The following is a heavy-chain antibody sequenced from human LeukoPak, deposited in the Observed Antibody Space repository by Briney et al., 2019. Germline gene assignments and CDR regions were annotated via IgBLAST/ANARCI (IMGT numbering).Heavy chain of an antibody. CDR1: GGSISGFY. Sequence: SETLSLTCTVSGGSISGFYWSWIRQPPGKGLEWIGYVHYSGSTTYNPSLKSRVTISLDTSENQFSLNLNSVSAADTAVYYCARDRYYHGSGNYYGLDVWGQGTTVIVSS. CDR3: ARDRYYHGSGNYYGLDV. J-gene: IGHJ6*02. D-gene: IGHD3-10*01. CDR2: VHYSGST. V-gene: IGHV4-59*01.